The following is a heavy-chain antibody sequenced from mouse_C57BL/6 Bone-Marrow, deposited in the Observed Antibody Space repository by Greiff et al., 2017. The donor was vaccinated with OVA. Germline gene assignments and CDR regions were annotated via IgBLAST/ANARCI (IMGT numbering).Heavy chain of an antibody. D-gene: IGHD1-1*01. CDR3: ARSLYYYGSSYGFAY. V-gene: IGHV1-55*01. CDR2: IYPGSGST. J-gene: IGHJ3*01. CDR1: GYTFTSYW. Sequence: VQLQQPGAELVKPGASVKMSCKASGYTFTSYWITWVKQRPGQGLEWIGDIYPGSGSTNYNKKFKSKATLTVDTSSSTAYMQLSSLTSEDSAVYYCARSLYYYGSSYGFAYWGQGTLVTVSA.